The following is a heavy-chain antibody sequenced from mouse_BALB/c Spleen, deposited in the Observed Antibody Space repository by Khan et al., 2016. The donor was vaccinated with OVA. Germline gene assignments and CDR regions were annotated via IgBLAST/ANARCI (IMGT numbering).Heavy chain of an antibody. CDR3: ASHLTGSVAY. V-gene: IGHV5-6*01. D-gene: IGHD4-1*01. Sequence: EVELVESGGDLVRPGGSLKLSCAASGFTFSAYGMSWVRQSPDKRLEWVATINSAGYYTYYPDSLKGRFIISRDNAKNTLYLQMRSLKSEDTAMYYCASHLTGSVAYWGQGTLVTVSA. CDR1: GFTFSAYG. J-gene: IGHJ3*01. CDR2: INSAGYYT.